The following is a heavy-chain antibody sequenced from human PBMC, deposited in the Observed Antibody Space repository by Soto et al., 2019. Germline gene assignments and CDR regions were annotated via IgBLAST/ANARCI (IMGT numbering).Heavy chain of an antibody. J-gene: IGHJ3*02. CDR3: ARPLKFGVVTGAFDI. D-gene: IGHD2-21*02. Sequence: ESLKISGKGSGCKFTSYWIGWVRQMPGKGLEWMGIIYPGDSDTRYSPSFQGQVTISADKSISTAYLQWSSLKASDTAMYYCARPLKFGVVTGAFDIWGQGTMVTVSS. CDR2: IYPGDSDT. V-gene: IGHV5-51*01. CDR1: GCKFTSYW.